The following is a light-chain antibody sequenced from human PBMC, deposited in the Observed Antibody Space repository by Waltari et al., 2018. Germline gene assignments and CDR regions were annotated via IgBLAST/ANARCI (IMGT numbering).Light chain of an antibody. CDR1: QSVSSK. Sequence: IVRTQSPATRSVTPGESATLSCRASQSVSSKLAWYQQIPGQAPRLLIYDASTRATAIPARFTAGGSGTEFTLSISSLQSEDFAVYYCQQYNQWPRTFGQGTKVEIK. CDR2: DAS. V-gene: IGKV3-15*01. J-gene: IGKJ1*01. CDR3: QQYNQWPRT.